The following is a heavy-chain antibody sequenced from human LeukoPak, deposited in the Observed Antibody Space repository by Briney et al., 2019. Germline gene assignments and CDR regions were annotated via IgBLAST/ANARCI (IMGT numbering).Heavy chain of an antibody. CDR1: DASFTNDY. V-gene: IGHV4-34*01. J-gene: IGHJ4*02. CDR3: ARAPSGYKFYFAS. D-gene: IGHD3-22*01. CDR2: IHHSGTT. Sequence: SETLSLTCAVYDASFTNDYWSWIRQPPGKGLEWIGEIHHSGTTKYKPSLKSRITISVDTSKNEFSLRLTSVTAADTAVSYCARAPSGYKFYFASWGQGSLVTVSS.